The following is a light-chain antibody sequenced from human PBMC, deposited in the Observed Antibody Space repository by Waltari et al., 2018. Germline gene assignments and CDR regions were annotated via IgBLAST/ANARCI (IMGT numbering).Light chain of an antibody. CDR3: AAWDDSLKGVV. CDR2: SNN. V-gene: IGLV1-44*01. J-gene: IGLJ2*01. CDR1: TSNIGSNT. Sequence: QSVLTQPPSASGTPGQKITISCSGSTSNIGSNTVDWYQQLPGTAPKLLMYSNNLRPSGVPERFYGSKSGSSASRAIFGLQSEDDADYYCAAWDDSLKGVVFGGGTKVTVL.